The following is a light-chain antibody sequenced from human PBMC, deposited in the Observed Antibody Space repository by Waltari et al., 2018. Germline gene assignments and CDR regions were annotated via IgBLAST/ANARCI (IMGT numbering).Light chain of an antibody. Sequence: EIVLTQSPDTLSLSPGDRATLSCRASQNVGHYLAWYQQIPGQAPRLLLYDASHRVAGIPARFSGSGSGTDFTLTINNLGPEDFAVYYCQHRGNWPLTFGQGTKLEIK. CDR2: DAS. V-gene: IGKV3-11*01. CDR3: QHRGNWPLT. CDR1: QNVGHY. J-gene: IGKJ2*01.